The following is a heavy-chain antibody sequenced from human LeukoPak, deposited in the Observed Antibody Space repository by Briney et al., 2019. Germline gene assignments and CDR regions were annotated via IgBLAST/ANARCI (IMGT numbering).Heavy chain of an antibody. Sequence: GGSLRLSCAASGFTFSSYAMSWVRQAPGKGLEWVSAISGSGGSTYYADSVKGRFTISRDNSKNTLYLQMNSLRAEDTAVYYCAKDRGGRRYYYYYMDVWGKGATVTVSS. CDR1: GFTFSSYA. D-gene: IGHD3-10*01. CDR3: AKDRGGRRYYYYYMDV. J-gene: IGHJ6*03. V-gene: IGHV3-23*01. CDR2: ISGSGGST.